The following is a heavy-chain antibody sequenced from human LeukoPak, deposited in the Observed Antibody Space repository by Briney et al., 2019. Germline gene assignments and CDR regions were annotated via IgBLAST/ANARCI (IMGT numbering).Heavy chain of an antibody. J-gene: IGHJ6*03. V-gene: IGHV5-51*01. CDR2: IFPGDSDT. CDR1: GYNFTIYW. CDR3: ARHSPWDYYYYMDV. Sequence: LGESLKISCKGSGYNFTIYWIGWVRQMPGKGLEWMGIIFPGDSDTTYSPSFQGQVTISADKSISTAYLQWSSLKASDTAIYYCARHSPWDYYYYMDVWGKGTTVTVSS. D-gene: IGHD3-16*01.